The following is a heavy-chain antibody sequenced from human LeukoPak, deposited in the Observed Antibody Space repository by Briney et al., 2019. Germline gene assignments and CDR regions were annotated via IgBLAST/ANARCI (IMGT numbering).Heavy chain of an antibody. CDR3: ARDDDYDFWSGYYTGIVY. D-gene: IGHD3-3*01. V-gene: IGHV1-18*01. J-gene: IGHJ4*02. CDR2: ISAYNGDT. Sequence: GASVKVSCKASGYTFTSYDINWVRQAPGQGLEWMGWISAYNGDTNYAQKLQGRVTMTTDTSTSTAYMELRSLRSDDTAVYYCARDDDYDFWSGYYTGIVYWGQGTLVTVSS. CDR1: GYTFTSYD.